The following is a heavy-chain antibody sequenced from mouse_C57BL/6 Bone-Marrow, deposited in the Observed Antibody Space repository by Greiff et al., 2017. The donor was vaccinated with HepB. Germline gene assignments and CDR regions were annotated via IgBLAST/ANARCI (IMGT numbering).Heavy chain of an antibody. Sequence: QVQLQQPGTELVKPGASVKLSCKASGYTFTSYWMHWVKQRPGQGLEWIGNINPSNGGTNYNEKFKSKATLTVDKSSSTAYMQLSSLTSEDSAVYYCARGDYGSSGDYYAMDYWGQGTSVTVSS. CDR3: ARGDYGSSGDYYAMDY. J-gene: IGHJ4*01. CDR1: GYTFTSYW. D-gene: IGHD1-1*01. CDR2: INPSNGGT. V-gene: IGHV1-53*01.